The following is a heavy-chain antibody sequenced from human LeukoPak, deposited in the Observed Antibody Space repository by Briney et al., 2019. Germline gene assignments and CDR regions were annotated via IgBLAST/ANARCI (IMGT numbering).Heavy chain of an antibody. D-gene: IGHD3-22*01. CDR3: ARGDYYDSSGYNYYYYMDV. CDR1: GFTFSSYW. CDR2: INSDGSST. J-gene: IGHJ6*03. V-gene: IGHV3-74*01. Sequence: PGGSLRLSCAASGFTFSSYWMHWVRQAPGKGLVWVSRINSDGSSTSYADSVKGRFTISRDNAKNTLYLQMNSLRAEDTAVYYCARGDYYDSSGYNYYYYMDVWGKGTTVTVSS.